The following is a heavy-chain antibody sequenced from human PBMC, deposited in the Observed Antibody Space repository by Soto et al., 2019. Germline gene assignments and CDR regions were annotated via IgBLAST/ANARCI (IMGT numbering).Heavy chain of an antibody. V-gene: IGHV1-3*01. D-gene: IGHD4-17*01. J-gene: IGHJ6*03. Sequence: QVQLVQSGAEVKKPGASVKVSCKASGYTFTSYAMHWVRQAPGQRLEWMGWINAGNGNTKYSQKFQGRVTITRDTSASTAYMELSSLRSEDTAVYYCARVPVSDYGYYYYYMDVWGKGTTVTVSS. CDR1: GYTFTSYA. CDR3: ARVPVSDYGYYYYYMDV. CDR2: INAGNGNT.